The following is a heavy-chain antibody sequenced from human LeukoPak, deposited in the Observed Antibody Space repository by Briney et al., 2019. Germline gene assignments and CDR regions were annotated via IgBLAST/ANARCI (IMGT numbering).Heavy chain of an antibody. D-gene: IGHD6-19*01. CDR1: GGSIRSSNW. CDR2: IYHSGST. CDR3: ARVKGNQWLVNTNYFDY. V-gene: IGHV4-4*02. Sequence: SETLSLTCAVSGGSIRSSNWWSWVRQPPGKGLEWIGEIYHSGSTNYNPSLKSRVTISVDKSKNQFSLKLSSVTAADTAVYYCARVKGNQWLVNTNYFDYWGQGTLVTVSS. J-gene: IGHJ4*02.